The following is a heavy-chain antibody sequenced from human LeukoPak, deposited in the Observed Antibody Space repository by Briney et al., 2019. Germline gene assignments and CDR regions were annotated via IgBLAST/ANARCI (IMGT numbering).Heavy chain of an antibody. Sequence: PPGGSLRLSCAASGFTFGSYAMSWVRQAPGKGLEWVSDINGSGGSTYYTDSVKGRFTISRDNSKNTLYLQMNSLRAEDTAIYYCAKKYSTGLGPWGQGTLVTVSS. D-gene: IGHD1-26*01. CDR1: GFTFGSYA. CDR2: INGSGGST. CDR3: AKKYSTGLGP. J-gene: IGHJ5*02. V-gene: IGHV3-23*01.